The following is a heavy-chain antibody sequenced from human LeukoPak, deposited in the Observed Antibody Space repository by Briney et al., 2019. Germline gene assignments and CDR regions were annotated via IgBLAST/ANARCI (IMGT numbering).Heavy chain of an antibody. CDR1: GFDFQNHV. CDR3: VREGYYESGSSPTFYFDF. Sequence: GGSLRLSCAASGFDFQNHVIHWVRQVPGKGLEWVAVISHHVNVKFYADSVKGRLTISRDNSAKTVYLQMNSLGPDDAAVYYCVREGYYESGSSPTFYFDFWGQGTVVTVSS. J-gene: IGHJ4*02. CDR2: ISHHVNVK. D-gene: IGHD3-10*01. V-gene: IGHV3-30-3*01.